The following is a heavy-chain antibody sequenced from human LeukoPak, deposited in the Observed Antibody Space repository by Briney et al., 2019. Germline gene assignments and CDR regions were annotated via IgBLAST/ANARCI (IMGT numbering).Heavy chain of an antibody. V-gene: IGHV3-21*01. CDR2: ICSSSSYI. CDR1: GFTFSSYS. CDR3: ARDPFTSGDYYDSSGYSGY. D-gene: IGHD3-22*01. J-gene: IGHJ4*02. Sequence: PGGSLRLSCAASGFTFSSYSMNWVRQAPGKGLEWVSSICSSSSYIYYAESVKGRFTISRDNAKNSLYLQMNSLRAEDTAVYYCARDPFTSGDYYDSSGYSGYWGQGTLVTVSS.